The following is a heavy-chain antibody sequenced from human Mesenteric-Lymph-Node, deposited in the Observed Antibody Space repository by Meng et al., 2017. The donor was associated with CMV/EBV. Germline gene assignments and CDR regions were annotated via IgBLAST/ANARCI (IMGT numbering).Heavy chain of an antibody. CDR1: GFTFSRYG. D-gene: IGHD6-19*01. CDR3: AKLIAVGGDY. J-gene: IGHJ4*02. CDR2: IRYDGSNK. Sequence: GESLKISCAASGFTFSRYGMHWVRQAPGKGLEWVAFIRYDGSNKYYADSVKGRFTISRDNSKNTLYLQMNSLRAEDTAVYYCAKLIAVGGDYWGQGTLVTVSS. V-gene: IGHV3-30*02.